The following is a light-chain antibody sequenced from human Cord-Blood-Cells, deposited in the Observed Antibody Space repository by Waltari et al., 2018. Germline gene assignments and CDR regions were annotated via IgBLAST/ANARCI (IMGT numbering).Light chain of an antibody. J-gene: IGLJ2*01. CDR3: SSYAGSNNLV. V-gene: IGLV2-8*01. CDR2: EVS. Sequence: QSALTQPPSASGSPGQSVTISCTGTSSDVGGYNYVSWYQHHPGKAPKRMIYEVSKRPSGVPDRFSGSKSGNTASLTGSGLQAEDEADYYGSSYAGSNNLVFGGGTKLTVL. CDR1: SSDVGGYNY.